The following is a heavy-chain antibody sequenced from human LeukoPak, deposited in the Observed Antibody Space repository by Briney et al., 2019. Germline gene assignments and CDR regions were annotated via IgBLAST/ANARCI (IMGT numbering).Heavy chain of an antibody. J-gene: IGHJ3*02. CDR1: GGTFSSYA. D-gene: IGHD3-22*01. Sequence: ASVKVFCKASGGTFSSYAISWVRQAPGQGLEWMGWISAYNGNTNYAQKLQGRVTMTTDTSTSTAYMELRSLRSDDTAVYYCARASYYYDSSGSGAFDIWGQGTMVTVSS. CDR3: ARASYYYDSSGSGAFDI. V-gene: IGHV1-18*01. CDR2: ISAYNGNT.